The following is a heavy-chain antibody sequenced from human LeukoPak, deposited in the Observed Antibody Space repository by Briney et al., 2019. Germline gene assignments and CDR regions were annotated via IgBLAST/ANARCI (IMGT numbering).Heavy chain of an antibody. Sequence: PGGSLRLSCAASGFTFSSYSMSWVRQPPGKGLEWVSAISGSGGSTYYADSVKGRFTISRDNSKNTLYLQMNSLRAEDTAVYYCAKGGRGGSYYYFDNCGEGTLVTVSS. CDR1: GFTFSSYS. J-gene: IGHJ4*02. CDR2: ISGSGGST. D-gene: IGHD1-26*01. CDR3: AKGGRGGSYYYFDN. V-gene: IGHV3-23*01.